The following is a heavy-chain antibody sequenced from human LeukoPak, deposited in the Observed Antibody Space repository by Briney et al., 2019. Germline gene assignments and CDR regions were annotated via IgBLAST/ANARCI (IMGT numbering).Heavy chain of an antibody. D-gene: IGHD3-22*01. CDR1: GDSVSGYY. V-gene: IGHV4-4*09. J-gene: IGHJ6*03. CDR2: FYTSANT. CDR3: ARGLRDEERHYGYYYMDV. Sequence: SETLSLTCTVSGDSVSGYYGSWIRQPPGKGLEWIGYFYTSANTNYNPSLKSRFTMSVDTSKNQFSLKLSSGTAADTAVYYCARGLRDEERHYGYYYMDVWGKGTTVTVSS.